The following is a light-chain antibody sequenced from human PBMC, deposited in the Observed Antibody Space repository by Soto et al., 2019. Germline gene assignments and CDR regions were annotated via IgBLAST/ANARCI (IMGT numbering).Light chain of an antibody. CDR1: SSNIGSNY. CDR2: DNN. Sequence: QSVLTQPPSVSAAPGQKVTISCSGRSSNIGSNYVSWYQQLPGTAPKLLVYDNNKRPSGIPDRFSGSKSGTSATLGITGLQTGDEADYYCGTWDSSLSAVVFGGGTKVTVL. CDR3: GTWDSSLSAVV. V-gene: IGLV1-51*01. J-gene: IGLJ2*01.